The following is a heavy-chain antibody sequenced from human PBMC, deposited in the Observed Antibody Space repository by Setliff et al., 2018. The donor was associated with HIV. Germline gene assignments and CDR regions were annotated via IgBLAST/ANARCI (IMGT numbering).Heavy chain of an antibody. D-gene: IGHD3-10*01. Sequence: GESLKISCKVSGSNFRTRWIGWVRQMPGKGLEWMGIIYPDDSATRYSPSFQGQVTISADKSISTAYLQWSSLKASDTAMYYCARAGSFDPYYYMNVWGKGTTVTVSS. CDR3: ARAGSFDPYYYMNV. J-gene: IGHJ6*03. CDR2: IYPDDSAT. V-gene: IGHV5-51*01. CDR1: GSNFRTRW.